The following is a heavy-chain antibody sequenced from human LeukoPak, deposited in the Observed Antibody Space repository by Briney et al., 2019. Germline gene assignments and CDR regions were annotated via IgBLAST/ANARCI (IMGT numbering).Heavy chain of an antibody. Sequence: GESLKISCRGSGYRFTNYWIGWVRQVPGKGLEWVGIIYPGDSDTRYSPSFEGQVTISADKSTTTAYLQWSSLKASDTAIYYCVRDISGYYPPYYFDFWGQGTQVTVSS. CDR3: VRDISGYYPPYYFDF. D-gene: IGHD3-22*01. J-gene: IGHJ4*02. V-gene: IGHV5-51*01. CDR1: GYRFTNYW. CDR2: IYPGDSDT.